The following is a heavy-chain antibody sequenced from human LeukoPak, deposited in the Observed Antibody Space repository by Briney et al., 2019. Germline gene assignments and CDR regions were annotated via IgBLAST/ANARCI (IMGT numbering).Heavy chain of an antibody. CDR1: GGSISSSSYY. CDR2: IYYSGST. D-gene: IGHD3-9*01. V-gene: IGHV4-39*07. J-gene: IGHJ6*02. Sequence: SETLSLTCTVSGGSISSSSYYWGWIRQPPGKGLEWIGSIYYSGSTYYNPSLKSRVTISVDTSKNQFSLKLSSVTAADTAVYYCARDHTDWFYYYYGMDVWGQGTTVTVSS. CDR3: ARDHTDWFYYYYGMDV.